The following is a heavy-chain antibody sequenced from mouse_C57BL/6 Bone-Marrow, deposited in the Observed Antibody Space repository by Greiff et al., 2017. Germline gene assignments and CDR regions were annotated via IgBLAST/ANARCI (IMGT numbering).Heavy chain of an antibody. V-gene: IGHV1-64*01. CDR2: MHPNGGSP. Sequence: QVQLQQPGAELVKPGASVKLSCKASGYTFTNYWMHWVKQRPGQGLEWIGMMHPNGGSPDYNEKFKSEATLSVHKSSRTAYMELISLTSEDSAVYYWARSYDYDDYTMDYWGQGTSVTVSS. D-gene: IGHD2-4*01. CDR3: ARSYDYDDYTMDY. CDR1: GYTFTNYW. J-gene: IGHJ4*01.